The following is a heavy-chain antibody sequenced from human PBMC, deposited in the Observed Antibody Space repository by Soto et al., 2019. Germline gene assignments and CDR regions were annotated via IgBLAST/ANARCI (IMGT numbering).Heavy chain of an antibody. CDR1: GYTFTSYY. J-gene: IGHJ4*02. V-gene: IGHV1-46*03. CDR2: INPSGGST. D-gene: IGHD5-12*01. Sequence: GASVKVSWKAPGYTFTSYYMHWVRQAPGQGLEWMGIINPSGGSTSCAQKFQGRVTMTRDTSTSTVYMELSSLRSEDTAVYYCARAYSGYELVLFAYWGQGTLVTVSS. CDR3: ARAYSGYELVLFAY.